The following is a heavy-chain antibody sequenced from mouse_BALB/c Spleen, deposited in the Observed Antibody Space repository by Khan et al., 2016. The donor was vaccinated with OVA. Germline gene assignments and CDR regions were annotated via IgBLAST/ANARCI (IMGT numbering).Heavy chain of an antibody. CDR2: ISSGGDYT. D-gene: IGHD4-1*01. J-gene: IGHJ3*01. V-gene: IGHV5-6*01. CDR3: ASHLTGSFAY. CDR1: GFSFSSYS. Sequence: EVELVESGGDLVRPGGSLKLSCAASGFSFSSYSMSWVRQTPDKRLEWVATISSGGDYTYYPDRVKGRFTISRANAKNTLYLHMSMLKCEDTARYYCASHLTGSFAYWGQGTLVTVSA.